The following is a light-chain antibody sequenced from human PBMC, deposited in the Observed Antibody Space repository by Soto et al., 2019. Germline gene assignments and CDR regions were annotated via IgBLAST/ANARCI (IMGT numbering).Light chain of an antibody. J-gene: IGKJ4*01. CDR1: QSVSSY. CDR3: QQRSNWPRLT. V-gene: IGKV3-11*01. Sequence: EFVLTQAAATLSLSPGERATLSCRASQSVSSYLAWYQQKPGQAPRLLIYDASNRATGIPARFSGSGSGTDFTLTISSLEPEDFAVYYCQQRSNWPRLTFGGGTRVDIK. CDR2: DAS.